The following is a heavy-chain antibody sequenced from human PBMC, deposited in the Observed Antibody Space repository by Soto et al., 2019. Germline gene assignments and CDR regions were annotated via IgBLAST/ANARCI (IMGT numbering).Heavy chain of an antibody. Sequence: QVQLVESGGGVVQPGRSLRLSCAASGFSFSTYSMHWVRQAPGKGLEWVAVLSYDERNKFYADSVKGRFIISRDNAKSTLYLQMSSLRTEDTAVYYCARERVAGYYNVIGYWGQGTLVTVSS. CDR1: GFSFSTYS. V-gene: IGHV3-30*04. CDR2: LSYDERNK. CDR3: ARERVAGYYNVIGY. J-gene: IGHJ4*02. D-gene: IGHD3-22*01.